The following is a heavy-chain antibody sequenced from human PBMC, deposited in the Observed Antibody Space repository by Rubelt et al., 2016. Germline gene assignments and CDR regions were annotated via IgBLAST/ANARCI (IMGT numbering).Heavy chain of an antibody. CDR2: INHSGST. D-gene: IGHD1-26*01. CDR3: ARGRMGFHYYYYGMDV. V-gene: IGHV4-34*01. J-gene: IGHJ6*02. Sequence: QVQLQQWGAGLLEPSETLSLTCAVYGGSFSGYYWSWIRQPPGKGLEWIGEINHSGSTNYNPSLKSRVTISVDTSKNQFSLKLSSVTAADTAVYYCARGRMGFHYYYYGMDVWGQGTTVTVSS. CDR1: GGSFSGYY.